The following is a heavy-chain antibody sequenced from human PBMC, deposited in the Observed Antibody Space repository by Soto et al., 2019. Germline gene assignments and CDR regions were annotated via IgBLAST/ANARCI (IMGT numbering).Heavy chain of an antibody. V-gene: IGHV3-30-3*01. CDR2: ISYDGSNK. D-gene: IGHD2-21*02. CDR1: GFTFSSYA. Sequence: QVPLVKSGGGVVQPGRSLRLSCAASGFTFSSYAMHWVRQAPGKGLEWVAVISYDGSNKYYADSVKGRFTISRDNSKNTLYLQMNSLRAEDTAVYYCARSRGDCYLDYWGQGTLVTVSS. CDR3: ARSRGDCYLDY. J-gene: IGHJ4*02.